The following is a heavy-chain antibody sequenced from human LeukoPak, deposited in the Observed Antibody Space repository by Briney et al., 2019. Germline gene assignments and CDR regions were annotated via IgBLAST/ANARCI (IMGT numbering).Heavy chain of an antibody. V-gene: IGHV1-24*01. D-gene: IGHD3-16*02. Sequence: ASVKVSCKVSGYTLTELSMHWVRQAPGKGLEWMGGVDPEDGETIYAQKFQGRVTMTEDTSTDTAYMELSSLRSEDTAVYYCATGGLRLGELSPYFDYWGQGTLVTVSS. CDR3: ATGGLRLGELSPYFDY. CDR2: VDPEDGET. CDR1: GYTLTELS. J-gene: IGHJ4*02.